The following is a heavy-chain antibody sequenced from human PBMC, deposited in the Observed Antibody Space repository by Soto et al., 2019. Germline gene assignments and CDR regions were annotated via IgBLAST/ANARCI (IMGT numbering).Heavy chain of an antibody. CDR1: GYTFTSYG. Sequence: VASVKVSCKASGYTFTSYGITWVRQAPGQGLEWMGWISAYNGNTNYAQKLQGRVTMTTDTSTSTAYMELRSLRSDDTAVYYCARDSRVVVAATPNYYYYGMDVWGQGTTVTVSS. CDR3: ARDSRVVVAATPNYYYYGMDV. V-gene: IGHV1-18*01. J-gene: IGHJ6*02. D-gene: IGHD2-15*01. CDR2: ISAYNGNT.